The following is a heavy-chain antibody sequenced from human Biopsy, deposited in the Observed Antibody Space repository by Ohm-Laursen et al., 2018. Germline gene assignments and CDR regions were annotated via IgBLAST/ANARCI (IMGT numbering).Heavy chain of an antibody. J-gene: IGHJ4*02. Sequence: SVEVSCKASGYTLTELSMHWVRQAPGKGLEWMGGFAPENGKTVYAQNFQARVSMTEDTSTDTAYMELRSLRSEDTAVYYCAADINVWNVNYWGQGTQVTVSS. D-gene: IGHD1-1*01. CDR1: GYTLTELS. CDR3: AADINVWNVNY. CDR2: FAPENGKT. V-gene: IGHV1-24*01.